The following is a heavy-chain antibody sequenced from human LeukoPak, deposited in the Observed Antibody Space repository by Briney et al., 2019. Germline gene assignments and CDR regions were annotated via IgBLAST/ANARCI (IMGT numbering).Heavy chain of an antibody. CDR3: ARAEINDYSRY. Sequence: SETLSLTCTVSGASISGSGYYWGWIRQPPGKGLEWIGSIYSSGSTYYNASLQSRVTISIETSKNQISLRLNSVTAADTAMYYCARAEINDYSRYWGQGIPVIVSS. V-gene: IGHV4-39*01. CDR2: IYSSGST. CDR1: GASISGSGYY. D-gene: IGHD4-11*01. J-gene: IGHJ4*02.